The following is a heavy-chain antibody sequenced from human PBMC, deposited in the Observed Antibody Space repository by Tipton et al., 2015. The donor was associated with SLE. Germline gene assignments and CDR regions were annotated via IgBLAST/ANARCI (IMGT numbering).Heavy chain of an antibody. Sequence: AVSGFTFSSYGMYWVRQAPGKGLEWVALISYDAYNEYYANSAKGRFTISRDNSKNTLYLQMDSLRAEDTAVYYCASPYCSSVRCYSFDPWGQGALVTVSS. D-gene: IGHD2-2*01. CDR1: GFTFSSYG. J-gene: IGHJ5*02. V-gene: IGHV3-30*03. CDR2: ISYDAYNE. CDR3: ASPYCSSVRCYSFDP.